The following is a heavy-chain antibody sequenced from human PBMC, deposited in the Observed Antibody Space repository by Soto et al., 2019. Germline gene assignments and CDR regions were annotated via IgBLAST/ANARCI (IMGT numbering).Heavy chain of an antibody. CDR2: ISGSGGST. Sequence: GGSLRLSCAASGFTFSSYAMSWVRQAPGKGLEWVSAISGSGGSTYYADSVKGRFTISRDNSKNTLYLQMNSLRAEDTAVYYCAKDNSPYSSGWHNDAFDIWGQGTMVTVSS. J-gene: IGHJ3*02. D-gene: IGHD6-19*01. CDR1: GFTFSSYA. CDR3: AKDNSPYSSGWHNDAFDI. V-gene: IGHV3-23*01.